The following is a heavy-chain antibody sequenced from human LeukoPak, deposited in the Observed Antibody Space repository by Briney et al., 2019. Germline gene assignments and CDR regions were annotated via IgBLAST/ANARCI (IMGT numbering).Heavy chain of an antibody. J-gene: IGHJ4*02. D-gene: IGHD3-22*01. CDR3: ARRENYYDSSGYYYGFDY. Sequence: GESLRISCKGSGYSFTSYWISWVRQMPGKGLEWMGRIDPSDSYTNYSPSFQGHVTISADKSISTACLQWSSLKASDTAMYYCARRENYYDSSGYYYGFDYWGQGTLVTVSS. V-gene: IGHV5-10-1*01. CDR1: GYSFTSYW. CDR2: IDPSDSYT.